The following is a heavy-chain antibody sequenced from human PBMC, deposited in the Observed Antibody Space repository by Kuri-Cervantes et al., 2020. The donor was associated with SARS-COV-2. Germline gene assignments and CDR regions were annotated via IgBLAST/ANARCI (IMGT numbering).Heavy chain of an antibody. CDR2: ISHSGST. J-gene: IGHJ6*03. CDR1: GYSISSGYY. Sequence: GSLRLSCTVSGYSISSGYYWGWLPQPPGKGLEWIGSISHSGSTYYNPSVRSRVTISVDTSKNQFSLKLSSVTAADTAVYYCASCHDSSGYYYYYYMDVWGKGTTVTVSS. V-gene: IGHV4-38-2*02. CDR3: ASCHDSSGYYYYYYMDV. D-gene: IGHD3-22*01.